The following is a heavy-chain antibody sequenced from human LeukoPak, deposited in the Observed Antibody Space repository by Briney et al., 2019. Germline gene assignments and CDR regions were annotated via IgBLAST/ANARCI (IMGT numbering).Heavy chain of an antibody. V-gene: IGHV1-24*01. D-gene: IGHD2-15*01. J-gene: IGHJ4*02. CDR3: ATQVCRGNSCYSSLDF. CDR2: FDPDAGQT. CDR1: GYTFTELA. Sequence: ASVKVFCKVSGYTFTELAMHWVRQAPGKGLEWLGGFDPDAGQTIYGQKFQGRLTMTEDTSTDTAFMDLSSLRSEDTAVYYCATQVCRGNSCYSSLDFWGPGTLVTVSS.